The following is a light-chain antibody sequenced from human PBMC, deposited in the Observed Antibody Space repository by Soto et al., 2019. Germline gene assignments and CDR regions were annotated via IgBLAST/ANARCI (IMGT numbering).Light chain of an antibody. Sequence: QSLLTQPRSVSGSPGQSVTISCTGASGDIGGYNYVSWYQHHPGKAPKLIIFDVNKRPSGVPDRFSGSKSGNTASLTISGLQPEDEADYYCCSYAGSSLVFGGGTKLTVL. V-gene: IGLV2-11*01. J-gene: IGLJ2*01. CDR1: SGDIGGYNY. CDR3: CSYAGSSLV. CDR2: DVN.